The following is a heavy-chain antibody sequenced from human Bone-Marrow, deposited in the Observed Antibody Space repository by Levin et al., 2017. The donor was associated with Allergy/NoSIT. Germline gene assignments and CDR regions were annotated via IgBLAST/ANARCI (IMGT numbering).Heavy chain of an antibody. CDR3: VPEADTTSGVVTPF. Sequence: ASVKVSCKVSGYTLSELSIYWVRQAPGEGLEWMGGFDPESGERVYAQRFQGRVTVTEDTSTDTAYMDLRGLTSEDTAACYCVPEADTTSGVVTPFWGQGTLVTVSS. D-gene: IGHD3-3*01. CDR1: GYTLSELS. CDR2: FDPESGER. V-gene: IGHV1-24*01. J-gene: IGHJ1*01.